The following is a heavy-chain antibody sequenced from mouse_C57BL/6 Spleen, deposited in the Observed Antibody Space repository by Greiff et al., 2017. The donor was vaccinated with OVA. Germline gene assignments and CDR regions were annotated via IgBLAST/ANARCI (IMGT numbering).Heavy chain of an antibody. CDR2: IDPSDSET. CDR1: GYTFTSYW. J-gene: IGHJ1*03. Sequence: QVQLQQPGAELVRPGSSVKLSCKASGYTFTSYWMHWVKQRPIQGLEWIGNIDPSDSETHYNQKFKDKATLTVDKSSSTAYMQLSSLTSEDSAVYYCARVSDYDWYFDVWGTGTTVTVSS. D-gene: IGHD2-4*01. V-gene: IGHV1-52*01. CDR3: ARVSDYDWYFDV.